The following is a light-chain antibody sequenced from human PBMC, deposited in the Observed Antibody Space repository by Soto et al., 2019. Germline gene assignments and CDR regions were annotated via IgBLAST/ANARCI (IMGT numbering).Light chain of an antibody. CDR2: GAS. CDR1: QTISSN. V-gene: IGKV3-15*01. CDR3: QQCDNWPWT. J-gene: IGKJ1*01. Sequence: EIVMTQSPAILSVSPGERATLSCRASQTISSNLAWYQQKPGQAPRLLIYGASTRATGIPARFSGSESETEFTLTISSLQSEDFAAYYCQQCDNWPWTFGQGTKVEIK.